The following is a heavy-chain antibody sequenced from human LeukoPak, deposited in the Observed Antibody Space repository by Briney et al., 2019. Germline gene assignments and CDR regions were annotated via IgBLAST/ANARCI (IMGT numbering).Heavy chain of an antibody. D-gene: IGHD6-13*01. CDR2: ISSSSSYI. CDR1: GFTFSSYS. Sequence: PGGSLRLSCAASGFTFSSYSMNWVRQAPGKGLEWVSSISSSSSYIYYADSVKGRFTISRDNAKNSLYLQMDSLRAEDTAVYYCAIDASSSSWYIDYWGQGTLVTVSS. J-gene: IGHJ4*02. V-gene: IGHV3-21*01. CDR3: AIDASSSSWYIDY.